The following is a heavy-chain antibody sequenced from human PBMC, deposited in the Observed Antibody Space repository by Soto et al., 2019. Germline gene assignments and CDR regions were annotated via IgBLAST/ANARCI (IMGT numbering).Heavy chain of an antibody. D-gene: IGHD4-17*01. CDR2: INHSGST. CDR3: ARTPPTVTRTLYFDY. CDR1: GGSFSGYY. J-gene: IGHJ4*02. Sequence: SETLSLTCAVYGGSFSGYYWSWIRQPPGKGLEWIGEINHSGSTNYNPSLKSRVTISVDTSKNQFSLKLSSVTAADTAVYYCARTPPTVTRTLYFDYWGQGTLVTVSS. V-gene: IGHV4-34*01.